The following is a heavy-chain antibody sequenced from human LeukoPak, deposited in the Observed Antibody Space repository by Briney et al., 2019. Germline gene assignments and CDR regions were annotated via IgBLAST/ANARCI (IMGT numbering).Heavy chain of an antibody. CDR3: ARGFGGATVGDASDI. V-gene: IGHV1-69*02. D-gene: IGHD1-26*01. CDR2: IIPILGIA. J-gene: IGHJ3*02. Sequence: SAKVSCKDSGGTFSSYTISWVRQAPGQGLEWMGRIIPILGIANYAQKFQGRVTITAVKSTSTAYMELSSLRSEDTAVYYCARGFGGATVGDASDIWGQGTMVTVSS. CDR1: GGTFSSYT.